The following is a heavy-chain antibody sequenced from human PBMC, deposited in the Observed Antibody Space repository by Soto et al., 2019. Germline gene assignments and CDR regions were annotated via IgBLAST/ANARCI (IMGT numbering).Heavy chain of an antibody. J-gene: IGHJ5*02. CDR3: AREVGYDVVVPAATP. CDR2: IIPILGIA. CDR1: GGTFSSYT. D-gene: IGHD2-2*01. Sequence: GASVKVSCKASGGTFSSYTISWVRQAPGQGLEWMGRIIPILGIANYAQKFQGRVTITADKSTSTAYMELSSLRSEDTAVYYCAREVGYDVVVPAATPWGQGTLVTVSS. V-gene: IGHV1-69*04.